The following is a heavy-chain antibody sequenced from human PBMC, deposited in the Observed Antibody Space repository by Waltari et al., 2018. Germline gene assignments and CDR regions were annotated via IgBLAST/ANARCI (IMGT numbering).Heavy chain of an antibody. Sequence: QVQLQESGPGLVKPSETLSLTCTVSGGSISSHYWSWIRQPPGKGLEWIGYIYYSGSTNYNPSLKSRVTISVDTSKNQFSLKLSSVTAADTAVYYCARGPDFAGATDGDYWGQGTLVTVSS. D-gene: IGHD1-26*01. CDR1: GGSISSHY. CDR3: ARGPDFAGATDGDY. J-gene: IGHJ4*02. CDR2: IYYSGST. V-gene: IGHV4-59*11.